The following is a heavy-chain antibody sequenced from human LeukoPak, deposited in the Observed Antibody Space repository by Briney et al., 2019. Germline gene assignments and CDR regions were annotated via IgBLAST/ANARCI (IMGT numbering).Heavy chain of an antibody. CDR2: IYYSGST. Sequence: PSETLSLTCTVSGGSISSYYWSWIRQPPGKGLEWIGYIYYSGSTNYNPSLKSRVTMSVDTSRNQFSLKLSSVTAADTAVYYCARSTVIGRLDPRGQGTLVTVSS. V-gene: IGHV4-59*08. J-gene: IGHJ5*02. CDR1: GGSISSYY. CDR3: ARSTVIGRLDP.